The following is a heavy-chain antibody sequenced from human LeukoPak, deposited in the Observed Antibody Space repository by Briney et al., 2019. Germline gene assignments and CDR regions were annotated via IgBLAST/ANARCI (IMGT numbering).Heavy chain of an antibody. J-gene: IGHJ4*02. D-gene: IGHD5/OR15-5a*01. CDR1: GFTFRNCG. V-gene: IGHV3-33*08. Sequence: GGSLRLSCVASGFTFRNCGMHWVRQAPGKGLEWVAVIWYDGSNKYYADSVKGRFTISRDNSKNTLYLQMNSLRAEDTAVYYCARAHSTVSPCDYWGQGTLVTVSS. CDR2: IWYDGSNK. CDR3: ARAHSTVSPCDY.